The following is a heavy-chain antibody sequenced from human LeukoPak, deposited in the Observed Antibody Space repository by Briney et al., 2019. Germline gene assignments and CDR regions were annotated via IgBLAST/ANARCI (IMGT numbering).Heavy chain of an antibody. CDR3: ARSRGFCSIATCRREPFDY. V-gene: IGHV4-61*02. CDR1: GGSISSGSYY. D-gene: IGHD2-2*01. CDR2: IYTSGST. Sequence: PSETLSLTCTVSGGSISSGSYYWSWIRQPAGKGLEWIGRIYTSGSTNYNPSLKSRVTISVDTSKNQFSLKLSSVTAADTAVYYCARSRGFCSIATCRREPFDYWGQGTLVTVSS. J-gene: IGHJ4*02.